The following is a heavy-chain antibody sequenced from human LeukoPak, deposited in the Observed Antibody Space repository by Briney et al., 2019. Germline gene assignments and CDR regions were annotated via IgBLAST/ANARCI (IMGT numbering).Heavy chain of an antibody. D-gene: IGHD3-22*01. CDR2: ISGSGGST. CDR1: GFTFSSYA. J-gene: IGHJ4*02. V-gene: IGHV3-23*01. Sequence: GGSLRLSCAASGFTFSSYAMSWVRQAPGKGLEWVSAISGSGGSTYYADSVKGRFTISRDNSKNTLYLQMNSLRAEDTAVYYCARDSYDSSGYYYYWGQGTLVTVSS. CDR3: ARDSYDSSGYYYY.